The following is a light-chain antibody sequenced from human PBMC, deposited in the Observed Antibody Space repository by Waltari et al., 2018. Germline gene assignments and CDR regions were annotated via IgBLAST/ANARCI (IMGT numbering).Light chain of an antibody. V-gene: IGLV2-14*03. CDR3: GSYRSGSTLV. Sequence: QSALTQPASVSGSPGQSIAISCTGTSSDIGGHIHVSWYQQHPGKAPKIIMYNVHNPPSGVSARFSGSKSGNTASLTISGLQAEDEADYYCGSYRSGSTLVFGGGTRLTVL. CDR1: SSDIGGHIH. J-gene: IGLJ2*01. CDR2: NVH.